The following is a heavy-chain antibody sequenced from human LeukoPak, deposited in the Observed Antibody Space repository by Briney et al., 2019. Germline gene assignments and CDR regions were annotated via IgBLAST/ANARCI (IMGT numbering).Heavy chain of an antibody. Sequence: PSETLSLTCTVSGGSISSSSYYWGWIRQPPGKGLEWIGSIYYSGSTYYNPSLKSRVTISVDTSKNQFSLKLSSVTAADTAVYYCARPLQRNWFDPWGQGTLVTVSS. CDR1: GGSISSSSYY. V-gene: IGHV4-39*01. J-gene: IGHJ5*02. D-gene: IGHD1-1*01. CDR2: IYYSGST. CDR3: ARPLQRNWFDP.